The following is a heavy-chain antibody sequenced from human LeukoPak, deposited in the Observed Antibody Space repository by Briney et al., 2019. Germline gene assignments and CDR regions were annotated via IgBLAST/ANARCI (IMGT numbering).Heavy chain of an antibody. CDR2: ISSSGST. CDR1: GDSISSGDYY. V-gene: IGHV4-61*02. D-gene: IGHD2-2*01. CDR3: ARNYGQLLDYYYYYMDV. J-gene: IGHJ6*03. Sequence: SETLSLTCTVSGDSISSGDYYWSWIRQPAGKGLEWIGRISSSGSTNYNPSLKSRVTISVDTSKNQFSLKLSSVTAADTAVYYCARNYGQLLDYYYYYMDVWGKGTTVTISS.